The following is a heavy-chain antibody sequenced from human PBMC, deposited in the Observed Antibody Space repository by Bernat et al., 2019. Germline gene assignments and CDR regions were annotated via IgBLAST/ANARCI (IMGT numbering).Heavy chain of an antibody. CDR3: AKDGVGTQISDALDI. Sequence: QVQLVESGGGVVQPGRSLRLSCAASGFTISSYGMHWVRQAPGKGLEWVAVISYDGSNRYYVDSVKGRFTISRDNSKNTLYVEMNSLRAEDTAVYYGAKDGVGTQISDALDIWGQGTMVTVSS. V-gene: IGHV3-30*18. D-gene: IGHD4-23*01. J-gene: IGHJ3*02. CDR2: ISYDGSNR. CDR1: GFTISSYG.